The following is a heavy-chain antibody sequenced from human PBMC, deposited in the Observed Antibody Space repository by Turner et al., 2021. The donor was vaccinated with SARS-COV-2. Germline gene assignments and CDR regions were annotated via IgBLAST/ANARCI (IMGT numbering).Heavy chain of an antibody. J-gene: IGHJ5*02. CDR1: GCSISLSSFH. V-gene: IGHV4-39*01. Sequence: QLQLQESGPGLLKPSETPSLPCPLSGCSISLSSFHWGWVRQPPGKGLEWIGSIYYVGNTYYNLSLKSRVTISVDTSKNQFSLRLRSVTAADTAVYYCARHESFVSSWFHIWGQGILVTVSS. CDR2: IYYVGNT. D-gene: IGHD3-16*02. CDR3: ARHESFVSSWFHI.